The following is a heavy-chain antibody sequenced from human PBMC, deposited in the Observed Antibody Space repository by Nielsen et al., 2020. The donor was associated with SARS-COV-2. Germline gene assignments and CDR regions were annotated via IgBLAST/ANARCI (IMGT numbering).Heavy chain of an antibody. V-gene: IGHV3-23*01. CDR1: GFTFTSYA. D-gene: IGHD3-9*01. Sequence: GESLKISCAASGFTFTSYAMSWVRQAPGKGLEWVSAISGSGGSTYYADSVKGRFTISRDNSKNTLYLQMNSLRAEDTAVYYCAKDLRSFDWLRDEIPNRYYYGMDVWGQGTTVTVSS. CDR3: AKDLRSFDWLRDEIPNRYYYGMDV. CDR2: ISGSGGST. J-gene: IGHJ6*02.